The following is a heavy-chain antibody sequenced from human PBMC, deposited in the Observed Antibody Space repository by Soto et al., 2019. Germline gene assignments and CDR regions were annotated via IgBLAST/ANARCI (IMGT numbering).Heavy chain of an antibody. D-gene: IGHD3-10*01. CDR3: ARDPGVRGVIISYGMDV. J-gene: IGHJ6*02. CDR2: IYYSGST. CDR1: GGSISSYY. V-gene: IGHV4-59*01. Sequence: PPETLSLTCTVSGGSISSYYWSWIRQPPGKGLEWIGYIYYSGSTNYNPSLKSRVTISVDTSKNQFSLKLSSVTAADTAVYYWARDPGVRGVIISYGMDVWGQGTTVT.